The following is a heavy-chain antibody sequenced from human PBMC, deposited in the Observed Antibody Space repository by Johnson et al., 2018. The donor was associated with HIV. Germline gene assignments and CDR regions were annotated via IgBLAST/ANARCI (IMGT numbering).Heavy chain of an antibody. CDR2: ISYDGSNK. D-gene: IGHD1-1*01. V-gene: IGHV3-30*03. J-gene: IGHJ3*02. CDR3: ATSTASDALDI. Sequence: QVQLVESGGGMVQPGGSLRLSCAASGFTFSDYYMSWIRQAPGKGLEWVAVISYDGSNKHYADSVKGRFTISRDNSKNTLYLQMNSLRAEDTAVYYCATSTASDALDIWGQGTMVTVSS. CDR1: GFTFSDYY.